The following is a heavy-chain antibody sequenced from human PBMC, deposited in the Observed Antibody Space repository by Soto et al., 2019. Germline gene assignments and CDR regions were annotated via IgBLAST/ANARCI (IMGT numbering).Heavy chain of an antibody. V-gene: IGHV4-31*03. D-gene: IGHD6-6*01. CDR1: GESISSGGYY. J-gene: IGHJ4*02. CDR2: IYDTESA. Sequence: QVQLQESGPGLVKPSQTLSLTCSVSGESISSGGYYWSWIRHLPGNGLEWIGYIYDTESAYYNPSLKRRVSISMDTSEKHFAMRLTSVTAADSAVYYCARASSSSSAADYWGQGLQVTVSS. CDR3: ARASSSSSAADY.